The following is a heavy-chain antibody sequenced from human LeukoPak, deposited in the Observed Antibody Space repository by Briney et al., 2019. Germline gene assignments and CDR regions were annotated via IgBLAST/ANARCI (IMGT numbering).Heavy chain of an antibody. Sequence: SVKVFCKASGGTFRSYAISWVRQAPGQGLEWMGGIIPIFGTANYAQKFQGRVTITADESTSTAYMELSSLRSEDTAVYYCARQENDYYDSSGYYYGSWGQGTLVTVSS. CDR2: IIPIFGTA. V-gene: IGHV1-69*01. D-gene: IGHD3-22*01. J-gene: IGHJ4*02. CDR3: ARQENDYYDSSGYYYGS. CDR1: GGTFRSYA.